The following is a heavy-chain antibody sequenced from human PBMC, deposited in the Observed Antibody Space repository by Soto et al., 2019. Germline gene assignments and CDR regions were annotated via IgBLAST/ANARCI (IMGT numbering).Heavy chain of an antibody. CDR3: AGGADSSSWYYGAFDI. D-gene: IGHD6-13*01. V-gene: IGHV4-30-2*02. CDR1: GGSISSGGYS. Sequence: PSETLSLTCAVSGGSISSGGYSWSWIRQPPGKGLEWIGYIYHSGSTYYNPSLKSRVTISVDTSKNQFSLKLSSVTAADTAVYYCAGGADSSSWYYGAFDIWGQGTMVTVSS. CDR2: IYHSGST. J-gene: IGHJ3*02.